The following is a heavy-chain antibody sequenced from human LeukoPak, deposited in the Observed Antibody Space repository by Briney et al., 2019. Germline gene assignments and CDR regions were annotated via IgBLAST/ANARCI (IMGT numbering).Heavy chain of an antibody. J-gene: IGHJ4*02. D-gene: IGHD5-24*01. V-gene: IGHV3-48*04. CDR1: GFTFSSYS. CDR2: ITSSGNII. CDR3: TIEGDGYNH. Sequence: GGSLRLSCAASGFTFSSYSMNWVRQAPGKGLEWVSYITSSGNIIYYRDSVRGRFTTSRDNAKNSLFLQMTSLRPDDTGLYYCTIEGDGYNHWGQGTLVTVSS.